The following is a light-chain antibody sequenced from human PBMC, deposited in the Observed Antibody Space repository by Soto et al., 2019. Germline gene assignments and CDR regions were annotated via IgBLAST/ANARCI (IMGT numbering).Light chain of an antibody. CDR1: QSVSSN. J-gene: IGKJ3*01. V-gene: IGKV3-15*01. Sequence: EIVMTQSPATLSVSPGERATLSCRASQSVSSNLAWYQQKPGQAPRHLIYGASTRATGIPARFSGSGSGTEVTLTISSLESEDFAVYYCQQYNNWPFTFDHGTKVDI. CDR2: GAS. CDR3: QQYNNWPFT.